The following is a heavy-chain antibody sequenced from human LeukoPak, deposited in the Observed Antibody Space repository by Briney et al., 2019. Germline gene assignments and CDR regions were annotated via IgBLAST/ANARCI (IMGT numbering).Heavy chain of an antibody. CDR3: AREDITGTKPPFDY. CDR2: FDPEDGET. Sequence: ASVKVSCKVSGYTLTELSMHWVRQAPGKGLEWMGGFDPEDGETIYAQKFQGRVTMTEDTSTDTAYMELSRLRSDDTAVYYCAREDITGTKPPFDYWGQGTLVTVSS. J-gene: IGHJ4*02. CDR1: GYTLTELS. V-gene: IGHV1-24*01. D-gene: IGHD1-20*01.